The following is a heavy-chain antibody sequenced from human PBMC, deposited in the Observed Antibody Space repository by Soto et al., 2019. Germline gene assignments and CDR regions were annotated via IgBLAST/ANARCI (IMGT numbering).Heavy chain of an antibody. V-gene: IGHV1-69*06. D-gene: IGHD6-13*01. CDR3: ARGKIAAAGWENNWFDP. CDR2: IIPIFGTA. Sequence: SVKVSCKASGCTFSSYAISWVRQAPGQGLEWMGGIIPIFGTANYAQKFQGRVTITADKSTSTAYMELSSLRSEDTAVYYCARGKIAAAGWENNWFDPWGQGTLVTVSS. CDR1: GCTFSSYA. J-gene: IGHJ5*02.